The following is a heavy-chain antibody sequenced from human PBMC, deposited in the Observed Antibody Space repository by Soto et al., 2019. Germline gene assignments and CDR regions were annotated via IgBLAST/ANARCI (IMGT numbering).Heavy chain of an antibody. CDR1: GGSISSSSYF. V-gene: IGHV4-39*01. CDR2: IHYNGNT. D-gene: IGHD2-2*01. J-gene: IGHJ5*02. CDR3: ARPVGSTTLYNWFDP. Sequence: SETLSLTCTVSGGSISSSSYFWGWIRQPPGKGLEWIASIHYNGNTYYNPSLKSRVTISADTSKNQFSLKLSSVTAADTAVYYCARPVGSTTLYNWFDPWGQGTLVTVYS.